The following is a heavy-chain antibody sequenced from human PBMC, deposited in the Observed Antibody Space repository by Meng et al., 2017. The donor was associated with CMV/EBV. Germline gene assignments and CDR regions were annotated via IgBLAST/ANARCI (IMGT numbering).Heavy chain of an antibody. CDR1: GYTFTGYY. Sequence: ASVQVSCKASGYTFTGYYMHWVRQAPGQGLEWMGWINPNSGGTNYAQKFQGRVTMTRDTSISTAYMELSRLRSDDTAVYYCASFGYYGSGSYHSYWGQGTLVTVSS. V-gene: IGHV1-2*02. CDR3: ASFGYYGSGSYHSY. D-gene: IGHD3-10*01. CDR2: INPNSGGT. J-gene: IGHJ4*02.